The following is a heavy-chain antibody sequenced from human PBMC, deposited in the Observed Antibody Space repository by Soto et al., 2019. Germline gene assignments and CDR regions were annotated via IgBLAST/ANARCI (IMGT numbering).Heavy chain of an antibody. CDR3: AKAPSDQDWFDP. Sequence: SETLSLTCAVSGGSISSSNWWSWVRQPPGKGLEWIGEIYHSGSTNYNPSLKSRVTISVDKSKNQFSLKLSSVTAADTAVYYCAKAPSDQDWFDPWGQGTLVTVSS. V-gene: IGHV4-4*02. CDR1: GGSISSSNW. CDR2: IYHSGST. D-gene: IGHD6-6*01. J-gene: IGHJ5*02.